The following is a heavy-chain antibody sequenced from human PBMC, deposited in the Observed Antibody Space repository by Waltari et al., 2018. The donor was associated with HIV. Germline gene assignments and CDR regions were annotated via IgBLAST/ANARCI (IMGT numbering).Heavy chain of an antibody. Sequence: EVQLVESGGGLVQPGGSLRLSCAASGFTFSSYWMSWVRQAPGKGEEGVANKKQGGREKYYGDCVKGRFNSGRDNAEKSLYLQMNVLRAEDTSVYYCARGGFYGSGSKVNWGQGTLVTVSS. J-gene: IGHJ4*02. CDR1: GFTFSSYW. D-gene: IGHD3-10*01. CDR2: KKQGGREK. CDR3: ARGGFYGSGSKVN. V-gene: IGHV3-7*04.